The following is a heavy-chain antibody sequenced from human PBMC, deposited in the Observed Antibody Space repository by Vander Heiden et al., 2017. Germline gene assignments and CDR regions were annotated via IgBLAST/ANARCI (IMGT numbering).Heavy chain of an antibody. CDR2: ISSSSTYI. CDR3: ARDGGSSGWLPPLDY. D-gene: IGHD6-19*01. J-gene: IGHJ4*02. CDR1: GIPFSSFG. V-gene: IGHV3-21*06. Sequence: EVQLVESGGGLVTPGGSLRLSCEAPGIPFSSFGMNWVRQAPGKGLEWVSSISSSSTYIKYADSVKGRFTISRDNAKNSLFLQMNSLRAEDTAVYYCARDGGSSGWLPPLDYWGQGTLVTVSS.